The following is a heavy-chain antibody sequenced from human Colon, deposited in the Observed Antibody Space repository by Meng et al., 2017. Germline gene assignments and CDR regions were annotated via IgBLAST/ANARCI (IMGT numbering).Heavy chain of an antibody. J-gene: IGHJ4*02. CDR1: VYIFTDYF. Sequence: QGQLVQSGGEVKKPGASARISCKGSVYIFTDYFIHWVRQAPGQGFEWLGRIIPKTNSTLYAQSFQGRVTLTGDPSIATAYLDLSSLTLDDTAVYFCARVSTPTVAGASYDYWGQGTLVTVSS. D-gene: IGHD4-23*01. CDR2: IIPKTNST. CDR3: ARVSTPTVAGASYDY. V-gene: IGHV1-2*06.